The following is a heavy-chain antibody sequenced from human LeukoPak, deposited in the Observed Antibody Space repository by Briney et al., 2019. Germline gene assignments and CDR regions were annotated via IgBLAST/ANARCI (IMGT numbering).Heavy chain of an antibody. CDR2: INPNSGGT. V-gene: IGHV1-2*02. Sequence: ASVKVSCKASGYTFTGYYMHGVRQAPGQGLEWMGWINPNSGGTNYAQKFQGRVTMTRDTSISTAYMELSRLRSDDTAVYYCATAHPYSSSFDYWGQGTLVTVSS. CDR3: ATAHPYSSSFDY. D-gene: IGHD6-13*01. J-gene: IGHJ4*02. CDR1: GYTFTGYY.